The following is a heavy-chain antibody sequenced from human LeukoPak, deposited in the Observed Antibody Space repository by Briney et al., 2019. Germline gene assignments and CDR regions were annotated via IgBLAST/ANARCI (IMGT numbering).Heavy chain of an antibody. CDR2: ISWNSGSI. Sequence: GGSLRLSCAASGFTFDDYAMHWVRQAPGKGLEWVSGISWNSGSIGYADFVKGRFTISRDNAKNSLYLQMNSLRAEDMALYYCAKDISSSWYENAFDIWGQGTMVTVSS. CDR3: AKDISSSWYENAFDI. J-gene: IGHJ3*02. D-gene: IGHD6-13*01. CDR1: GFTFDDYA. V-gene: IGHV3-9*03.